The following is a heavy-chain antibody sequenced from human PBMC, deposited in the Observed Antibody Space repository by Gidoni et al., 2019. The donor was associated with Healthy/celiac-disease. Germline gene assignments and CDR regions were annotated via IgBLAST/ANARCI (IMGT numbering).Heavy chain of an antibody. CDR3: IRGLGGSGDY. CDR1: GFTFSRYW. D-gene: IGHD2-15*01. J-gene: IGHJ4*02. V-gene: IGHV3-74*03. Sequence: EVQLVESGGNLIQPGGSLRLSCAASGFTFSRYWMDWVRQAPGKGLVWVSRINRDGSGTTYADAVEGRFTISRDDAKNTLYLQMNSLRVEDTAVYYCIRGLGGSGDYWGQGTLVTVSS. CDR2: INRDGSGT.